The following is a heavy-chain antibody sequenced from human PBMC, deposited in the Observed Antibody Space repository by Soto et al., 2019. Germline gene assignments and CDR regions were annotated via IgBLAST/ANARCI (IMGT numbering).Heavy chain of an antibody. D-gene: IGHD3-10*01. V-gene: IGHV4-59*01. CDR3: ARGAYYGSGSCAFDI. CDR1: GGSISSYY. Sequence: QVQLQESGPGLVKPSETLSLTCTVSGGSISSYYWSWIRQPPGKGLEWIGYIYYSGSTNYNPSLKSRVTISVDTSKNQFSLKLSSVTAADTAVYYCARGAYYGSGSCAFDIWGQGTMVTVSS. CDR2: IYYSGST. J-gene: IGHJ3*02.